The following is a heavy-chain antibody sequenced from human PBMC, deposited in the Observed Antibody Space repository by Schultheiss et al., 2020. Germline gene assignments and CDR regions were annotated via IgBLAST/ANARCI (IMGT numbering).Heavy chain of an antibody. CDR1: GSTFTHYG. Sequence: ASVKVSCKASGSTFTHYGISWVRQAPGQGPEWMGWISAYNAKTNYAQKLQGRVTMTTDTSASIAYMELRSLRSDDTAVYYCARGSLRYSGIDAFDIWGQGTMVTVSS. D-gene: IGHD5-12*01. J-gene: IGHJ3*02. V-gene: IGHV1-18*04. CDR2: ISAYNAKT. CDR3: ARGSLRYSGIDAFDI.